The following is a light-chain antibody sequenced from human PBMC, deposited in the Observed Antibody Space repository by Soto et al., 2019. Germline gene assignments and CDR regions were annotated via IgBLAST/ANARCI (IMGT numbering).Light chain of an antibody. Sequence: EIVLTQSPGTLSLSPGERATLSCRASQSVSSSYLAWYQQKPGQAPRPLIYGASTRATGIPDRFSGSGSGTDFTITISRLEPEDFAVYYCQQYGSSPYTFGQGTELEIK. CDR2: GAS. CDR3: QQYGSSPYT. V-gene: IGKV3-20*01. CDR1: QSVSSSY. J-gene: IGKJ2*01.